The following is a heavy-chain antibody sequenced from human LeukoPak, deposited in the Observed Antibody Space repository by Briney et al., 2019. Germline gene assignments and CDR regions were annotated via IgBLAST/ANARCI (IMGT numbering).Heavy chain of an antibody. D-gene: IGHD3-22*01. J-gene: IGHJ4*02. V-gene: IGHV3-23*01. Sequence: GGSLRLSCAASGFTFSGYTMSWVRQAPGKGLEWVSAVSAGGDKTYYADSVKGRFTISRDNSKGTLYLQMNSLRAEDTALYYCARDFYDSSGYYFDCWGQGTLVTVSS. CDR3: ARDFYDSSGYYFDC. CDR1: GFTFSGYT. CDR2: VSAGGDKT.